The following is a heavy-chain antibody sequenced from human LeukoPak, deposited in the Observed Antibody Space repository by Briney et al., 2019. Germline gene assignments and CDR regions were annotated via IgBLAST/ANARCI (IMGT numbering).Heavy chain of an antibody. V-gene: IGHV4-59*01. CDR1: GGSISSNY. CDR3: ARAYHGSGSFSLLFDP. D-gene: IGHD3-10*01. J-gene: IGHJ5*02. Sequence: KPSETLSLTCTASGGSISSNYWSWVRQPPGKGLEWIGYIYYSGITNNNPSLKSRVTISVDTSKNQFSLKLISVTAADTAVYYCARAYHGSGSFSLLFDPWGQGTLVTVSS. CDR2: IYYSGIT.